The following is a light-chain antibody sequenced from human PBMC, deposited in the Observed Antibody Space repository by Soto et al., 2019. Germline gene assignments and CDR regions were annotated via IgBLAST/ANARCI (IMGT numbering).Light chain of an antibody. CDR3: HQRSSWPLT. V-gene: IGKV3-11*01. CDR2: DVS. Sequence: EIVLTQSPATLSLSPGERATLSCRASQNVSTFFAWYQQKPGQAPRLLIYDVSNRATGFPARFSGRGSGTDFTLTISSLEPEDSAVYYCHQRSSWPLTFGGGTKVEIK. J-gene: IGKJ4*01. CDR1: QNVSTF.